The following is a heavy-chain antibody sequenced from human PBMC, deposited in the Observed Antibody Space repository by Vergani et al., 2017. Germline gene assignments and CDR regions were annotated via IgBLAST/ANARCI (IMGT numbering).Heavy chain of an antibody. J-gene: IGHJ3*01. V-gene: IGHV3-21*01. CDR2: ISSSSSYI. CDR1: GFPFSSYS. Sequence: EVQLVESGGGLVKRGGSLRLSCAASGFPFSSYSMNWVRQAPGKGLEWVSSISSSSSYIHYSDSLKGRFTISRDNAKSSLYLQMNSLRAEDTGVYYCAREYSSTSGRAFDFWGQGTKVTVSS. CDR3: AREYSSTSGRAFDF. D-gene: IGHD2-2*01.